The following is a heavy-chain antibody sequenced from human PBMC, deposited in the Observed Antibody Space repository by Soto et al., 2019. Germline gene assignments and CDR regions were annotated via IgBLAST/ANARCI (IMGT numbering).Heavy chain of an antibody. D-gene: IGHD6-19*01. CDR1: GFTFSSYG. Sequence: GGSLRLSCAASGFTFSSYGMHWVRQAPGKGLEWVAVISYDGSNKYYADSVKGRFTISRDNSKNTLYLQMNSLRAEDTAVYYCAKDSRPGYSSGSVVDYWGQGTLVTVSS. CDR2: ISYDGSNK. V-gene: IGHV3-30*18. J-gene: IGHJ4*02. CDR3: AKDSRPGYSSGSVVDY.